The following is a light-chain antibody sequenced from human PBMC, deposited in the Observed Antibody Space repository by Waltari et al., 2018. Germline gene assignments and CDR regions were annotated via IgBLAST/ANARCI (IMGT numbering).Light chain of an antibody. CDR1: QSVSSH. CDR3: QQRSNWPLT. J-gene: IGKJ4*01. V-gene: IGKV3-11*01. CDR2: DAS. Sequence: EVVLTQSPATLSLSPGERATLSCRASQSVSSHLARYQQKPGQGPRLLIYDASNRATGIPARFSGSGSGTDFTLTISSLEPEDFAVYYCQQRSNWPLTFGGGTKVEIK.